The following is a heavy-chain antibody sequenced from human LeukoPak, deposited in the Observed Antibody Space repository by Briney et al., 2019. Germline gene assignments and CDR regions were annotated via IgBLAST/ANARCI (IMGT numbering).Heavy chain of an antibody. CDR3: ARGHVMVTAILAFDI. CDR2: IYTSGST. Sequence: PSETLSLTCTVSGGSISSGSYYWSWIRQPAGKGLEWIGRIYTSGSTNYNPSPKSRVTISVDTSKNQFSLKLSSVTAADTAVYYCARGHVMVTAILAFDIWGQGTMVTVSS. J-gene: IGHJ3*02. V-gene: IGHV4-61*02. D-gene: IGHD2-21*02. CDR1: GGSISSGSYY.